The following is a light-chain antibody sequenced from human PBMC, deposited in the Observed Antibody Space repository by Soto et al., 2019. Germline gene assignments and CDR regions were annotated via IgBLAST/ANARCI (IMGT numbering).Light chain of an antibody. J-gene: IGKJ5*01. CDR1: QSVSSY. V-gene: IGKV3-11*01. Sequence: EIVLTQSPATLSLSPGERAALSCRASQSVSSYLAWYQQKPCQAPRLLIFDASNRATGIPDRFSGSGSGTDFTLTISSLEPEDFAVYYCQQRSNWPPSTFGQGTRLEIK. CDR2: DAS. CDR3: QQRSNWPPST.